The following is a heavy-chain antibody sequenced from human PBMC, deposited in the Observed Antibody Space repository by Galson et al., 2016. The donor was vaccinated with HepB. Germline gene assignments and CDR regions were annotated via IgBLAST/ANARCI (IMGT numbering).Heavy chain of an antibody. V-gene: IGHV3-23*01. D-gene: IGHD4-23*01. CDR2: ISGSGDNT. CDR1: KFTFSTCA. J-gene: IGHJ4*02. CDR3: AKDAKRMPNGNGGIYDY. Sequence: SLRLSCAASKFTFSTCAMSWVRQAPGKGLEWVSTISGSGDNTYHAESVKGRFTISRDNPRNTLFLQMNSLTAEDTAVYYCAKDAKRMPNGNGGIYDYWGQGTLVTVSS.